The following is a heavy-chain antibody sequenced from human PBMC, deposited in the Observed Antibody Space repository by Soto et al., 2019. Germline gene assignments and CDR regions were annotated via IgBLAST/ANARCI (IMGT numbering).Heavy chain of an antibody. CDR2: INHSGST. CDR3: ASRDYCSSTSCRIDS. CDR1: GGSLSGYY. D-gene: IGHD2-2*01. Sequence: QVQLQQWGPGLLKPSETLSLTCAVYGGSLSGYYWSWIRQPPGKGLEWIGEINHSGSTNYNPSLKSLVTISIDTSNSQFSLKLGSVTGADAAVYYCASRDYCSSTSCRIDSWGQGTLVTVSS. V-gene: IGHV4-34*01. J-gene: IGHJ4*02.